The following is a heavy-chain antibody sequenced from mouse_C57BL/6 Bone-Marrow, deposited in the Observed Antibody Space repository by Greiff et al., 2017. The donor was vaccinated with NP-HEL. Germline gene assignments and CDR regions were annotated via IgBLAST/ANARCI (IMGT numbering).Heavy chain of an antibody. CDR1: GFTFSSYA. CDR2: ISSGGDYI. CDR3: TRDSSYDWYFDV. D-gene: IGHD1-1*01. J-gene: IGHJ1*03. Sequence: EVKVEESGEGLVKPGGSLKLSCAASGFTFSSYAMSWVRQTPEKRLEWVAYISSGGDYIYYADTVKGRFTISRDNARNTLYLQMSSLKSEDTAMYYCTRDSSYDWYFDVWGTGTTVTVSS. V-gene: IGHV5-9-1*02.